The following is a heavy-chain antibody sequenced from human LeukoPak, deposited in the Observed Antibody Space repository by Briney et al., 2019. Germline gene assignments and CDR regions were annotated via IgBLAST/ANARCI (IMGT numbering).Heavy chain of an antibody. CDR2: INSSGSYL. D-gene: IGHD3-16*01. J-gene: IGHJ5*02. Sequence: GGSLRLSCAASGFTFSSYSMNWVRQAPGKGLEWVSSINSSGSYLYYADSVKGRFPISRDNAKNSLYLQMNSLRAEDTAVYYGRRDHIMTAPWGKEPLVTV. V-gene: IGHV3-21*01. CDR3: RRDHIMTAP. CDR1: GFTFSSYS.